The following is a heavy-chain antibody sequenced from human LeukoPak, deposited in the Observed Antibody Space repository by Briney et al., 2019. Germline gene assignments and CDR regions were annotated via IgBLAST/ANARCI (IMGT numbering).Heavy chain of an antibody. CDR3: AGASGSPVDFDY. V-gene: IGHV4-31*03. Sequence: PSQTLSLTCTVSGGSISSGGYNWSWIRQHPGKGLEWIGYIYYSGSTYYNPSLKSRVTISVDTSKNQFSLKLSSVTAADTAVYYCAGASGSPVDFDYWGQGTLVTVSS. D-gene: IGHD3-10*01. J-gene: IGHJ4*02. CDR1: GGSISSGGYN. CDR2: IYYSGST.